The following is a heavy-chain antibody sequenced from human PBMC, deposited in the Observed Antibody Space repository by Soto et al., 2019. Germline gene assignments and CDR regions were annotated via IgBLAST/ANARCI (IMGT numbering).Heavy chain of an antibody. CDR1: CGSFSGYY. Sequence: SETLSLTCAVYCGSFSGYYWSWIRQPPGKGLEWIGEINHSGSTNYNPSLKSRVTISVDTSKNQFSLKLSSVTAADTAVYYCARGYYYGSGSPLFYWGQGTLVTVS. J-gene: IGHJ4*02. V-gene: IGHV4-34*01. CDR3: ARGYYYGSGSPLFY. D-gene: IGHD3-10*01. CDR2: INHSGST.